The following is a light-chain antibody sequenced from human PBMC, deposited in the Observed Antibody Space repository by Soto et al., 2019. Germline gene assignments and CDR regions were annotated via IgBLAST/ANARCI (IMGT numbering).Light chain of an antibody. CDR2: SNN. J-gene: IGLJ1*01. V-gene: IGLV1-44*01. CDR3: AAWDDSMNRVYV. Sequence: QSVLTQPPSASGTPGQRVTISCSGSSSNIGSNTVNWYQQLPGTAPKLLIYSNNQRPSGVPDRFSGSKSGTSASLAISGLQSEDEADYYCAAWDDSMNRVYVFGNGTKVTV. CDR1: SSNIGSNT.